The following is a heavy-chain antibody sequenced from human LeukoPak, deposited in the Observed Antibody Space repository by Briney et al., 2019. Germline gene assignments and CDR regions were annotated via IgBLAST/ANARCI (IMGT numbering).Heavy chain of an antibody. CDR3: ARRAAADNYYYYYMDV. Sequence: GGSLRLSCAASGFTFSSYWMSWVRQAPGRGLEWVANIKQDGSEKYYVDSVKGRFTISRDNAKNSLYLQMNSLRAEDTAVYYCARRAAADNYYYYYMDVWGKGTTVTVSS. CDR1: GFTFSSYW. V-gene: IGHV3-7*01. J-gene: IGHJ6*03. CDR2: IKQDGSEK. D-gene: IGHD6-13*01.